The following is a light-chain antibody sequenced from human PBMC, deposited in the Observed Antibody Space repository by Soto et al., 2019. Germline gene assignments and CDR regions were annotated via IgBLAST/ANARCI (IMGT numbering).Light chain of an antibody. CDR3: QQYYSTPPT. CDR1: QSVLYSSNNKNY. Sequence: IVMTQSPDSLAVSLGERATINCKSSQSVLYSSNNKNYLAWYQQKPGQPPKLLIYWASTRESGVPDRFSGSGSGTDFTHTISSLQAEDVAVYYCQQYYSTPPTFGPGTKGDIK. J-gene: IGKJ3*01. V-gene: IGKV4-1*01. CDR2: WAS.